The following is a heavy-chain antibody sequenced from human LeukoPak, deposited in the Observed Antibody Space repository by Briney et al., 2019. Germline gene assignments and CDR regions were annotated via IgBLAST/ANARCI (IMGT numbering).Heavy chain of an antibody. V-gene: IGHV3-7*01. CDR3: ARNYDCWSGYQEGGAFDI. Sequence: GESLRLSCAASGFTFSSYWMSWVRQAPGKGLEWVANIKQDGSEKYYVDYVKGRFTISRDNAKSSLYLQMNSLRAEDTAVYYCARNYDCWSGYQEGGAFDIWGQGTTVTVSS. D-gene: IGHD3-3*01. CDR2: IKQDGSEK. J-gene: IGHJ3*02. CDR1: GFTFSSYW.